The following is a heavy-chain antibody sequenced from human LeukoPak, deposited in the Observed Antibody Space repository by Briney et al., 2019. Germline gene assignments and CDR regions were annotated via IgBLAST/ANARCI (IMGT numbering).Heavy chain of an antibody. CDR3: AKDMGSGSYYSPFDY. V-gene: IGHV3-9*01. CDR2: ISWNSGTI. Sequence: GGSLRLSCAASGFTFDDYAMHWVRHAPGKGLEWVSGISWNSGTIAYADSVKGRFTISRDNAKNSLYLQMNSLRAEDTALYYCAKDMGSGSYYSPFDYWGQGTLVTVSS. D-gene: IGHD3-10*01. CDR1: GFTFDDYA. J-gene: IGHJ4*02.